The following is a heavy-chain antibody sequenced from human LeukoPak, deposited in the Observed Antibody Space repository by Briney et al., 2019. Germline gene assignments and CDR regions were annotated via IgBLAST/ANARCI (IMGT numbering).Heavy chain of an antibody. J-gene: IGHJ4*02. CDR3: ASVGGGGDYYFDY. V-gene: IGHV1-2*02. Sequence: ASVKVSSKASGYTFTAYYMNWVRQAPGQGLDWMGWINPNSGGTNYAQKFQGRVTMTRDTSISTAYMELSRLRSDDTAVYYCASVGGGGDYYFDYWGQGTLVTVSS. D-gene: IGHD2-15*01. CDR2: INPNSGGT. CDR1: GYTFTAYY.